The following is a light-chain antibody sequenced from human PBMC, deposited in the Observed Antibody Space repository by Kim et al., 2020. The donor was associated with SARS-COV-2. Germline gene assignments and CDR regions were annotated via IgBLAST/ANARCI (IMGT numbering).Light chain of an antibody. CDR2: DVS. CDR1: SSDIGGYNY. V-gene: IGLV2-14*03. CDR3: SSYSYTNITTTRV. J-gene: IGLJ3*02. Sequence: QSALTQPASVSGSPGQSITISCTGTSSDIGGYNYVSWYQQHPGKAPKLMIYDVSNRPSGVSDRFSGSKSGNTASLTIPGIQAEDEAAYYCSSYSYTNITTTRVFGGGTQLTVL.